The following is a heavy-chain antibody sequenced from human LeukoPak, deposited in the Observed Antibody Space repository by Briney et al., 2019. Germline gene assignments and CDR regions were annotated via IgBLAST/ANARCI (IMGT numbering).Heavy chain of an antibody. J-gene: IGHJ4*02. CDR3: ARAVAVAGTGGFY. Sequence: GGFLRLSCAASGFTFSSYWMHWVRQAPGKGLVWVSRINSDGSSTSYADSVKGRFTISRDNAKNTLYLQMNSLRAEDTAVYYCARAVAVAGTGGFYWGQGTLVTVSS. CDR2: INSDGSST. CDR1: GFTFSSYW. D-gene: IGHD6-19*01. V-gene: IGHV3-74*01.